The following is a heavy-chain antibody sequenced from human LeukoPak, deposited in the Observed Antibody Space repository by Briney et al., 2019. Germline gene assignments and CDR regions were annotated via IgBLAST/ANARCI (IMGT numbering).Heavy chain of an antibody. Sequence: PGGSLRLSCAASGFTFSSFGMHWVRQAPCKGLEWVAIVWSGGDKRYYADSVQGRFTISRDNSKNTLYLQMNSLRVEDTGLYYCAKELDYGGNSAGYFASWGQGTLVTVSS. CDR2: VWSGGDKR. D-gene: IGHD4-23*01. V-gene: IGHV3-30*02. CDR1: GFTFSSFG. J-gene: IGHJ4*02. CDR3: AKELDYGGNSAGYFAS.